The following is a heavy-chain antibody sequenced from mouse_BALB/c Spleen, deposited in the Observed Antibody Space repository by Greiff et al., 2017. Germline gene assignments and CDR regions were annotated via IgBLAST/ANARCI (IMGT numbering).Heavy chain of an antibody. D-gene: IGHD3-3*01. J-gene: IGHJ4*01. Sequence: EVHLVESGGGLVKPGGSLKLSCAASGFTFSSYAMSWVRQTPEKRLEWVASISSGGSTYYPDSVKGRFTISRDNARNILYLQMSSLRSEDTAMYYCARRRDYAMDYWGQGTSVTVSS. CDR1: GFTFSSYA. V-gene: IGHV5-6-5*01. CDR2: ISSGGST. CDR3: ARRRDYAMDY.